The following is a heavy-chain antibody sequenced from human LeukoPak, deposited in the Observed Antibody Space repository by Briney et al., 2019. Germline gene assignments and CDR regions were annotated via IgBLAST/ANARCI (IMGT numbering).Heavy chain of an antibody. CDR2: IYPGDSDT. Sequence: RLGESLKISCKGSGYSFTSYWIGWVRQMPGKGLEWMGIIYPGDSDTRYSPSFQGQVTISADKSISTAYLQWSSLKASDTAMYYCARRQRGCTIGDAFDIWGQGTMVTVSS. D-gene: IGHD5-12*01. J-gene: IGHJ3*02. V-gene: IGHV5-51*01. CDR3: ARRQRGCTIGDAFDI. CDR1: GYSFTSYW.